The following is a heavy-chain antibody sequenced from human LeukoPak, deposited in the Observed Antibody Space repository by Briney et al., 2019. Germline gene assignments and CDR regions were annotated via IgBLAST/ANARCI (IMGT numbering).Heavy chain of an antibody. V-gene: IGHV1-69*06. CDR1: GGTFSSYA. Sequence: VASVKVSCKASGGTFSSYAISWVRQAPGQGLEWMGGIIPIFGTANYAQKFQGRVTITADKSTSTAYMELSSLRSEDTAVYYCARVEEGYGSGRRENYYYYYMDVWGKGTTVTISS. CDR3: ARVEEGYGSGRRENYYYYYMDV. CDR2: IIPIFGTA. J-gene: IGHJ6*03. D-gene: IGHD3-10*01.